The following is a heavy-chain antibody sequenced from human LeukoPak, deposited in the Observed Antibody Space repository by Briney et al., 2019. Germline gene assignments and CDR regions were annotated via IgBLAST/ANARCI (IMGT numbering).Heavy chain of an antibody. CDR2: IYPGDSDT. CDR3: ARSPGPYWFDP. CDR1: GYTFSNYW. J-gene: IGHJ5*02. V-gene: IGHV5-51*01. Sequence: GESLKISCKASGYTFSNYWIGWVRQMPGKGLEWMGIIYPGDSDTRYSPSFQGQVTISADKSISTAYLQWSSLKASDTAMYYCARSPGPYWFDPWGQGTLVTVSS.